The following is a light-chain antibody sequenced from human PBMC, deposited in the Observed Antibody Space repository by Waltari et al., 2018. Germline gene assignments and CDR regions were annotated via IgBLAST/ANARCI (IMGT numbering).Light chain of an antibody. CDR3: QQYHKYPYT. Sequence: DIQMTQSPSTLSASVGARVPITCRASQSIKSWLAWYQQKPGKAPKLLIYDGTSLESGVPSRFSGSESGTEFTLTVSSLQPDDFATYYCQQYHKYPYTFGQGTKLEIK. V-gene: IGKV1-5*01. CDR2: DGT. J-gene: IGKJ2*01. CDR1: QSIKSW.